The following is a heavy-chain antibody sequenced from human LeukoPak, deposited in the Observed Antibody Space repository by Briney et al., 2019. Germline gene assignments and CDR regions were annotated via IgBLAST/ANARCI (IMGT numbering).Heavy chain of an antibody. D-gene: IGHD5-24*01. Sequence: PGGSLRLSCAASGFTFSSYAMNWVRQAPGKGLEWVSYISSSGSTIYYADSVKGRFTISRDNAKNSLYLQMNSLRAEDTAVYYCARAKRWLQLRPPGFHYYYYMDVWGKGTTVTISS. V-gene: IGHV3-48*03. J-gene: IGHJ6*03. CDR2: ISSSGSTI. CDR3: ARAKRWLQLRPPGFHYYYYMDV. CDR1: GFTFSSYA.